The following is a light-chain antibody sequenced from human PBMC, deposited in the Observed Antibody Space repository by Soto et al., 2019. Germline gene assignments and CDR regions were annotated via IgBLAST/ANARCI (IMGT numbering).Light chain of an antibody. CDR2: DVN. CDR3: TSYASGSYHVV. V-gene: IGLV2-14*01. CDR1: SSDIGGYDY. J-gene: IGLJ2*01. Sequence: QSALTQPASVSGSPGQSITLSCTGTSSDIGGYDYVSWYQRHPGKAPKLIIYDVNNRPSGVSNRFSGSKSGNTASLTISGHQAEDEADYYCTSYASGSYHVVFGGGTKVTVL.